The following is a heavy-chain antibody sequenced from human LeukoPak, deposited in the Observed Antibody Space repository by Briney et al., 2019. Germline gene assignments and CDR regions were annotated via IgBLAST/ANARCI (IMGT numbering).Heavy chain of an antibody. Sequence: GGSLRLSCAASGFTFSSYAMSWVRQAPGKGLEWVSAISGSGGSTYYADSVKGRFTISRDNSKNTLYLQMNSLRAEDTAVYYCAKGSGYYYDSSGYVPFDYWGQGTLVTVSS. J-gene: IGHJ4*02. D-gene: IGHD3-22*01. CDR1: GFTFSSYA. CDR3: AKGSGYYYDSSGYVPFDY. CDR2: ISGSGGST. V-gene: IGHV3-23*01.